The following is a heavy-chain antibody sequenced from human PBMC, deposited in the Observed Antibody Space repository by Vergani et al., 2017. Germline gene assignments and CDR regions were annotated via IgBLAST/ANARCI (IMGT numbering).Heavy chain of an antibody. CDR1: GYTFTSYD. CDR3: ARAPSYDFWSGYSNHYYYMDV. CDR2: MNPNSGNT. Sequence: QVQLVQSGAEVKKPGASVKVSCKASGYTFTSYDINWVRQATGQGLEWMGWMNPNSGNTGYAQKFQGRVTMTRNTSISTAYMELSSLRSEDTAVYYCARAPSYDFWSGYSNHYYYMDVWGKGTTVTVSS. V-gene: IGHV1-8*01. D-gene: IGHD3-3*01. J-gene: IGHJ6*03.